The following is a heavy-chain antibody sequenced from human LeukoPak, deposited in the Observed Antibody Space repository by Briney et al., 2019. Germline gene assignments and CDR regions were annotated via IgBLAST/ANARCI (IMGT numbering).Heavy chain of an antibody. CDR3: ARTREQWQVLDY. CDR2: ISHEGSNK. V-gene: IGHV3-30*03. D-gene: IGHD6-19*01. Sequence: GSLRLSCAASGFSFSSYGMHWVRQAPGKGLEWVAVISHEGSNKYYGDSVKGRFTISRDNSKNMVYLQMNSLRAEDTAVYYCARTREQWQVLDYWGQGTLVTVSS. J-gene: IGHJ4*02. CDR1: GFSFSSYG.